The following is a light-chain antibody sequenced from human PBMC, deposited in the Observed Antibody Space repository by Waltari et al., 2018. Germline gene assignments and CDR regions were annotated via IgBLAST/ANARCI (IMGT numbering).Light chain of an antibody. Sequence: ILMTLSPLSLPVTPGEPASISCRSSQSLLHSNGYNYLDWYLQKPGQSPQVLIYLGSNRASGVPDRFSGSGSGTDFTLNISRVEAEDVGVYYCMQILQPARTFGQGTRLEIK. V-gene: IGKV2-28*01. J-gene: IGKJ2*01. CDR1: QSLLHSNGYNY. CDR3: MQILQPART. CDR2: LGS.